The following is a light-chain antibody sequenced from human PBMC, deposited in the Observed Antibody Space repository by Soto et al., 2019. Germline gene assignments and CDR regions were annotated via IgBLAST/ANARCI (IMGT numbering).Light chain of an antibody. CDR2: DND. Sequence: QSVLTQPPSVSAAPGQKVTISCSGSSSSIGSNYVSWYQQLPGTAPKLLIYDNDKRPSGIPDRFSGSKSGTSATLGITGPQTGDEADYYCGTWDSSLSAYVFGTGTKVTVL. J-gene: IGLJ1*01. CDR3: GTWDSSLSAYV. CDR1: SSSIGSNY. V-gene: IGLV1-51*01.